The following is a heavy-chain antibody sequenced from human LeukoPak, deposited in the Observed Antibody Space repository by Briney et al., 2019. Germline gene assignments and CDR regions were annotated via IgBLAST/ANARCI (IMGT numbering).Heavy chain of an antibody. CDR2: IIPIFGTA. V-gene: IGHV1-69*13. J-gene: IGHJ4*02. D-gene: IGHD3-22*01. CDR3: ARDGFPLGYYFDY. Sequence: SVKVSCKASGGTFSSYAISWVRQAPGQGLEWMGGIIPIFGTANYAQKFQGRVTITANESTSTAYMELSSLRSEDTAVYYCARDGFPLGYYFDYWGQGTLVTVSS. CDR1: GGTFSSYA.